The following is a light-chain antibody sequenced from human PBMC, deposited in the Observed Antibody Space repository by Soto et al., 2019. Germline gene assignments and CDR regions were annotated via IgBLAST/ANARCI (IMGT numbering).Light chain of an antibody. CDR1: NCNVGSNI. Sequence: QSVLTQPPSASGTPGQWVTISCSGSNCNVGSNIVNWYQQLPGMAPRLLIYGNSQRPSGVPDRFSGSKSGTSASLAISGLQSEDEADYYCASWDDSVSGWVFGAGTKLTVL. J-gene: IGLJ3*02. V-gene: IGLV1-44*01. CDR3: ASWDDSVSGWV. CDR2: GNS.